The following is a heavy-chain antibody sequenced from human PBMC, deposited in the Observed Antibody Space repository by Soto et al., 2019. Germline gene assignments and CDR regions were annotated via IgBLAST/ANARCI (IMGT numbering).Heavy chain of an antibody. Sequence: GGSLRLSCAASGFTFSNYWMHWVRQAPGKGLVWVSRINSDGSSTNYADSVKGRFTISRDNAKNTLYLQMNSLRADDTSVYYCVRGRYSSTWSDYWGQGTLVTVSS. V-gene: IGHV3-74*01. D-gene: IGHD6-13*01. CDR1: GFTFSNYW. CDR2: INSDGSST. J-gene: IGHJ4*02. CDR3: VRGRYSSTWSDY.